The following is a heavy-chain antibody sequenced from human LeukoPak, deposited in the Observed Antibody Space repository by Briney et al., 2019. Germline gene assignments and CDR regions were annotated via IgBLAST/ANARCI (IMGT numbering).Heavy chain of an antibody. J-gene: IGHJ4*02. Sequence: GGSLRLSCAASGFTFSSYAMSWVRQAPGKGLEWVSAISGSGGSTYYADSVKGRFTISRDNSKNTLYLQMNSLRAEDTAVYYCARAGIMITFGGVTEYYFDYWGQGTLVTVSS. D-gene: IGHD3-16*01. CDR2: ISGSGGST. CDR3: ARAGIMITFGGVTEYYFDY. V-gene: IGHV3-23*01. CDR1: GFTFSSYA.